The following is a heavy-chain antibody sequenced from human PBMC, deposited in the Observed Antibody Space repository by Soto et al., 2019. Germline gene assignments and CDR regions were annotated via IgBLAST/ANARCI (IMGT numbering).Heavy chain of an antibody. J-gene: IGHJ6*03. CDR3: RGERGGATATLDYYYFYMDV. Sequence: QVQLVQSGAEVRKPGASVTVSCRSSGDSFNDYYIHWVRQAPGQGFEWMGWINPNGGVTKYAQKFQGWVSMTRDTSIRTVYWRRSRPRPAAPAVYFWRGERGGATATLDYYYFYMDVWGTGTTVTVSS. CDR1: GDSFNDYY. V-gene: IGHV1-2*04. CDR2: INPNGGVT. D-gene: IGHD5-12*01.